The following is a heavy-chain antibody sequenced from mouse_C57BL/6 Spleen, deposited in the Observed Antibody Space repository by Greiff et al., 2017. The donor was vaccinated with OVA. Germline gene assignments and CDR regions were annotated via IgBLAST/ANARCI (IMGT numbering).Heavy chain of an antibody. CDR2: ISSGGSYT. J-gene: IGHJ4*01. V-gene: IGHV5-6*02. CDR1: GFTFSSYG. Sequence: EVKLQESGGDLVKPGGSLKLSCAASGFTFSSYGMSWVRQTPDKRLEWVATISSGGSYTYYPDIVKGRFTISRDNAKNTLYLQMSSLKSEDTAMYYCARRGLRGYAMDYWGQGTSVTVSS. D-gene: IGHD2-4*01. CDR3: ARRGLRGYAMDY.